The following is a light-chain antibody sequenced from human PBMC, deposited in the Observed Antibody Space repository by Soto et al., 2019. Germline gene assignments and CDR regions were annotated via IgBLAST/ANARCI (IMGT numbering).Light chain of an antibody. J-gene: IGKJ4*01. CDR2: DAS. CDR3: QQRGNWPLT. V-gene: IGKV3-11*01. Sequence: DIVLTQSPATLSLSPGERATLSCRASQSVSSYLAWYQQKPGQAPRLLIYDASKRATGFPARFSGSGSGTDFTLTISSLEPGDFAVYYCQQRGNWPLTFGGGTKVDIK. CDR1: QSVSSY.